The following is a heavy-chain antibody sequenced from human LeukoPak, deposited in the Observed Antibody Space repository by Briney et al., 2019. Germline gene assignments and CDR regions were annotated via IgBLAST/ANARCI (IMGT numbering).Heavy chain of an antibody. CDR3: ARVTREVRGVTDYYFDY. CDR1: GGSISSGGYY. V-gene: IGHV4-61*08. CDR2: IYYSGST. J-gene: IGHJ4*02. D-gene: IGHD3-10*01. Sequence: SETLSLTCTVSGGSISSGGYYWSWIRQHPGKGLEWIGYIYYSGSTNYNPSLKSRVTISVDTSKNQFSLKLSSVAAADMAVYYCARVTREVRGVTDYYFDYWGQGTLVTVSS.